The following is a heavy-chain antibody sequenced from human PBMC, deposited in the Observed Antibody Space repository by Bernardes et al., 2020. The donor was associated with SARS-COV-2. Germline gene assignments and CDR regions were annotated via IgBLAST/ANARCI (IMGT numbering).Heavy chain of an antibody. CDR2: INTNSGGT. V-gene: IGHV1-2*02. J-gene: IGHJ3*02. CDR3: AKCDSSSLNPLDI. CDR1: GYTLTEYY. Sequence: ASVKVSCKTSGYTLTEYYIHWVRQAPGQGLEWMGWINTNSGGTDCARKFQDRVTITSDTSITTAYMELSRVRSDDTALYYCAKCDSSSLNPLDIWGQGTMLTVSS. D-gene: IGHD6-13*01.